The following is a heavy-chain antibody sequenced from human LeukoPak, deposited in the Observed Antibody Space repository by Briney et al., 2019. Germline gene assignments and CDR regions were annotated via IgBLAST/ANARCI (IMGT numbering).Heavy chain of an antibody. CDR3: ARGQGWVDP. Sequence: GGSLRLSCAASGFTFSNFWMSWVRQAPGKGLEWVANIHHDGSEKYYVDSVKGRFTISRDNAKNSLYLQMDSLGVEDMAVYYCARGQGWVDPWGQGTLVTVSS. CDR2: IHHDGSEK. V-gene: IGHV3-7*01. CDR1: GFTFSNFW. J-gene: IGHJ5*02.